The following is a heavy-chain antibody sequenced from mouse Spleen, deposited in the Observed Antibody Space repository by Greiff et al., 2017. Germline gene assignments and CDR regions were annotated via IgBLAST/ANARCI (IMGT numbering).Heavy chain of an antibody. CDR1: GYTFTNYW. CDR3: ARSSLYRYDGYYAMDY. J-gene: IGHJ4*01. D-gene: IGHD2-14*01. CDR2: IYPGGGYT. V-gene: IGHV1-63*02. Sequence: QVQLQQSGAELVRPGTSVKISCKASGYTFTNYWLGWVKQRPGHGLEWIGDIYPGGGYTNYNEKFKGKATLTADTSSSTAYMQLSSLTSEDSAVYFCARSSLYRYDGYYAMDYWGQGTSVTVSS.